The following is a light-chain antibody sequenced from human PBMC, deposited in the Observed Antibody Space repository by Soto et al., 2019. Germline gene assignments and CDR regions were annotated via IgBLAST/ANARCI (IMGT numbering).Light chain of an antibody. CDR3: QQDSSMSLS. CDR2: DGS. V-gene: IGKV1-5*01. CDR1: QSISTW. Sequence: DIQMTQSPSTLSASVGDRVTITCRASQSISTWLAWYQMKPGKAPKLLIYDGSGLKSGVPSRFSGSGSGTEFTLAISSLQPEDFATYFCQQDSSMSLSFGGGKKV. J-gene: IGKJ4*01.